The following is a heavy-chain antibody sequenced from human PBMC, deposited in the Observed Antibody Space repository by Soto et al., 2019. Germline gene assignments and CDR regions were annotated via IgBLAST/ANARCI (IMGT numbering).Heavy chain of an antibody. CDR2: INVDNGDT. CDR3: ARVGLKYLRWFDP. V-gene: IGHV1-3*01. Sequence: ASVKVSCKASGYSFRSYGIQWVRQAPGQSLEWMGWINVDNGDTKYSQNFQDRVTILRDTSASTVYMELSSLRTEDTAVYYCARVGLKYLRWFDPWGQGSLVTVS. D-gene: IGHD6-6*01. J-gene: IGHJ5*02. CDR1: GYSFRSYG.